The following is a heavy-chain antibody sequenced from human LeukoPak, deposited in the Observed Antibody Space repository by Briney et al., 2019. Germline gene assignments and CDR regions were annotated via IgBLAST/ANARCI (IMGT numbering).Heavy chain of an antibody. CDR2: IYYSGST. CDR1: GGSISSYY. J-gene: IGHJ4*02. CDR3: ARQTEGKLPALDY. Sequence: SETLSFTCTVSGGSISSYYWSWIRQPPGKGLEWIGYIYYSGSTNYNPSLKSRVTISVDTSKNQFSLKLSSVTAADTAVYYCARQTEGKLPALDYWGQGTLVTVSS. D-gene: IGHD2-15*01. V-gene: IGHV4-59*08.